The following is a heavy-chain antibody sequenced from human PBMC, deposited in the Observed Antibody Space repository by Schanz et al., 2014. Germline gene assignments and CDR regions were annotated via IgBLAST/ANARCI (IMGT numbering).Heavy chain of an antibody. D-gene: IGHD1-26*01. J-gene: IGHJ3*02. CDR2: IGGDASRT. V-gene: IGHV3-23*04. Sequence: EVQLVESGGGVVQPGRSLRLSCAASGFTFSNFAIHWVRQAPGKGPEWVSAIGGDASRTYYADSVKGRFTISRDNSKXXLYLQMNSLRAEDSAVYYCAKVGPYSGSLGAFDIWGQGTMVTVSS. CDR1: GFTFSNFA. CDR3: AKVGPYSGSLGAFDI.